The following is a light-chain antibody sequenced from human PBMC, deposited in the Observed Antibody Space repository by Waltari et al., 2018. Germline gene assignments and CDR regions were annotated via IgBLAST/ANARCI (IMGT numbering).Light chain of an antibody. CDR1: TSNIGSNT. CDR2: SND. CDR3: AACDDSLNGRGV. Sequence: QSVLTQPPSASGTPGQRVTISCSGSTSNIGSNTVNWYQQPPGTAPKLLIYSNDQRPSGVPDRFAGSKSGTSASLAISGLQSEDEADYYCAACDDSLNGRGVFGGGTKLTVL. V-gene: IGLV1-44*01. J-gene: IGLJ2*01.